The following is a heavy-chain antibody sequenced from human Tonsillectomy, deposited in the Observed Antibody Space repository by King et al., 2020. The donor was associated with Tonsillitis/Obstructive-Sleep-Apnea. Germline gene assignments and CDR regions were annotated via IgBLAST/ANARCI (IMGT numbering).Heavy chain of an antibody. J-gene: IGHJ4*02. CDR1: GFTFSSYA. CDR3: VKLGGFGELLS. CDR2: ISSNGGSA. D-gene: IGHD3-10*01. V-gene: IGHV3-64D*06. Sequence: VQLVESGGGLVQPGGSLRLSCSASGFTFSSYAMHWVRQTPGKGLEYVSGISSNGGSAYYADSVKGRITISRDNSKNTLYLQMNSLRAEDTAVYYCVKLGGFGELLSWGQGTLVTVSS.